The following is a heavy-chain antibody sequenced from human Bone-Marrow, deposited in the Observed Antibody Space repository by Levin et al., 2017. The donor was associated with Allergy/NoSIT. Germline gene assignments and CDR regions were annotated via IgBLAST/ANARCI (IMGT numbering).Heavy chain of an antibody. CDR1: GFTFTNYW. CDR2: IDQGGSGK. Sequence: GGSLRLSCAASGFTFTNYWMTWVRQAPGKGLEWVANIDQGGSGKYYVDSVKGRFTISRDNDMNTLYLQMNSLRAEDTAVYFCARTGDDYWGQGTLVTVSS. J-gene: IGHJ4*02. D-gene: IGHD4-17*01. V-gene: IGHV3-7*04. CDR3: ARTGDDY.